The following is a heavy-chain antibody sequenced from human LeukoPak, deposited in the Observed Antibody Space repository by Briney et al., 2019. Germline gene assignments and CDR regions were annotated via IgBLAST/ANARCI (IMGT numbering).Heavy chain of an antibody. V-gene: IGHV5-51*01. CDR2: IYPGDSDT. Sequence: GESLKISCKGSGYSFTSYWIGWVRQMPGKGLEWMGIIYPGDSDTRYSASFQGQVTISADRSITTAYLQWSSLKASDTAMYYCTRSYGILTDYYSFDYWGQGTLVTVSS. D-gene: IGHD3-9*01. CDR3: TRSYGILTDYYSFDY. CDR1: GYSFTSYW. J-gene: IGHJ4*02.